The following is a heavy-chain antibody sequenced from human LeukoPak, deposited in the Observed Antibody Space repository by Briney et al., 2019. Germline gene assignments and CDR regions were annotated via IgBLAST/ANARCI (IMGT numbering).Heavy chain of an antibody. V-gene: IGHV3-23*01. J-gene: IGHJ4*02. CDR1: GFTFSSYS. Sequence: GGSLRLSCAASGFTFSSYSMNWVRQVPGKGLEWVSTISGRGGDTDYADSVKGRFIISRDSSENTLYLQMHSLGVEDTGVYYCAKGLWASTVGATGIFFDYWGQGIQVTVSS. CDR3: AKGLWASTVGATGIFFDY. CDR2: ISGRGGDT. D-gene: IGHD1-26*01.